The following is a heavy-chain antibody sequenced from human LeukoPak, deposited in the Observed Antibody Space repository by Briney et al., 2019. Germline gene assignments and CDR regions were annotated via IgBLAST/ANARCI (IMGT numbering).Heavy chain of an antibody. CDR3: ARDHAWGGFDY. D-gene: IGHD3-10*01. CDR2: IYYSGST. V-gene: IGHV4-39*07. CDR1: RGSISSSSYY. J-gene: IGHJ4*02. Sequence: PSETLSLTCTVSRGSISSSSYYWGWIRQPPGQGLEWIGRIYYSGSTYYNPSLKSRVTISVDTSKNQFSLKLSSVTAADTAVYYCARDHAWGGFDYWGQGTLVTVSS.